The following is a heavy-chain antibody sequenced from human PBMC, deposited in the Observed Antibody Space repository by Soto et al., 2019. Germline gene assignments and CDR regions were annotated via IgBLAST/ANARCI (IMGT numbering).Heavy chain of an antibody. J-gene: IGHJ4*02. Sequence: EVQLLKSGGGLVQPGGSLRLSCAASGFTFSSYAMSWVRQAPGKGLEWVSAISGSGGSTYYADSVKGRFTISRDNSKNTLYLQMNSLRAEDTAVYYCAKDIVLRYFDWLPYGSDYWGQGTLVTVSS. CDR3: AKDIVLRYFDWLPYGSDY. D-gene: IGHD3-9*01. CDR2: ISGSGGST. V-gene: IGHV3-23*01. CDR1: GFTFSSYA.